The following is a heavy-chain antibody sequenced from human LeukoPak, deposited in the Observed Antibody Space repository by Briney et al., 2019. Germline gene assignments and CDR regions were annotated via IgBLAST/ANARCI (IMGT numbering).Heavy chain of an antibody. D-gene: IGHD5-24*01. CDR1: GYTFTGYF. J-gene: IGHJ4*02. CDR3: ARDRMGERATIY. CDR2: INPNSGGT. V-gene: IGHV1-2*02. Sequence: ASVKVSRKASGYTFTGYFLHWVRQAPGQGLEWMGWINPNSGGTNYAQKFQGRVPMTRDTSISTAYMELSRLRSDDTAVYYCARDRMGERATIYWGQGTLVTVSS.